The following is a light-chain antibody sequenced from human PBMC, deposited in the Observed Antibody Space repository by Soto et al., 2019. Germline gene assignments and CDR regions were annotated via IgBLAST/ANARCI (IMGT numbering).Light chain of an antibody. J-gene: IGLJ1*01. CDR3: SSYAGSNSPYV. V-gene: IGLV2-8*01. CDR1: NNDIGGYNY. Sequence: QSALTQPPSASGSPGQSVTISCTGTNNDIGGYNYVSWYQQHPGKAPKLMLHEVNKRPSGVPDRFSGSKSGNTAALTVSGLQADDEADYYCSSYAGSNSPYVFGTGTKLTVL. CDR2: EVN.